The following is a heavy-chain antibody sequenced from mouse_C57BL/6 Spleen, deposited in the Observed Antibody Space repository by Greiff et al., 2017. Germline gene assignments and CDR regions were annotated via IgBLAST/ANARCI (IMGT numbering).Heavy chain of an antibody. J-gene: IGHJ2*01. CDR3: ARWEYYGSSYVSYVDY. Sequence: QVQLQQSGAELARPGASVKLSCKASGYTFTSYGISWVKQRTGQGLEWIGEIYPRSGNTYYNEKFKGKATLTADKSSSTAYMELRSLTSEDSAVYCCARWEYYGSSYVSYVDYWGQGTTLTVSS. D-gene: IGHD1-1*01. CDR2: IYPRSGNT. CDR1: GYTFTSYG. V-gene: IGHV1-81*01.